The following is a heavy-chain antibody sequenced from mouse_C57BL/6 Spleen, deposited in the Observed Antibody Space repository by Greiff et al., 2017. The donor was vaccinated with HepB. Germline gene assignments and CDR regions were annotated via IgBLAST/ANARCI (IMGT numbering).Heavy chain of an antibody. CDR2: IRNKANGYTT. J-gene: IGHJ1*03. CDR1: GFTFTDYY. CDR3: ARWGGSSYWYFDV. D-gene: IGHD1-1*01. V-gene: IGHV7-3*01. Sequence: EVKLVESGGGLVQPGGSLSLSCAASGFTFTDYYMSWVRQPPGKALEWLGFIRNKANGYTTEYSASVKGRFTISRDNSQSILYLQMNALRAEDRATYYCARWGGSSYWYFDVWGTGTTVTVSS.